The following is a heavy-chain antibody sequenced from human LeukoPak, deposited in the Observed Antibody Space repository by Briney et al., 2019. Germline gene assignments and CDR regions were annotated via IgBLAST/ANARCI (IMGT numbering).Heavy chain of an antibody. Sequence: NPSETLSLTCAVYGGSFSGYYWSWIRQPPGKGLEWIGYIYYSGSTNYNPSLKSRVTISVDTSKNQFSLKLSSVTAADTAVYYCARLPGDFDYWGQGTLVTVSS. D-gene: IGHD3-10*01. CDR1: GGSFSGYY. J-gene: IGHJ4*02. CDR3: ARLPGDFDY. V-gene: IGHV4-59*08. CDR2: IYYSGST.